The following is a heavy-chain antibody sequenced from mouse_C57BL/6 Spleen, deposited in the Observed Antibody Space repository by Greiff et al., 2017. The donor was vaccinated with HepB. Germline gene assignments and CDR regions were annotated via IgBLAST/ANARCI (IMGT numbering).Heavy chain of an antibody. CDR3: ARGTYDYDDY. Sequence: QVQLQQSGPELVKPGASVKISCKASGYAFSSSWMNWVKQRPGKGLEWIGRIYPGDGDTNYNGKFKGKATLTADKSSSTAYMQLSSLTSEDSAVYFCARGTYDYDDYWGQGTTLTVSS. D-gene: IGHD2-4*01. CDR1: GYAFSSSW. V-gene: IGHV1-82*01. J-gene: IGHJ2*01. CDR2: IYPGDGDT.